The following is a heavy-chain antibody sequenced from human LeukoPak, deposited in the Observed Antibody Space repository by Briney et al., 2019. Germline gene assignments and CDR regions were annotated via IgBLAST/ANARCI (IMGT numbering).Heavy chain of an antibody. Sequence: GGSLRLSCVGSGFTSIAYALTWARQAPGKGLEWVSGISGGGVTTYYADSVKGRFTISRDDSKNTLYLQMNSLRADDAAIYYCARNQQLGGHSYYYYGMDVWGQGTTVTVSS. V-gene: IGHV3-23*01. D-gene: IGHD3-16*01. CDR1: GFTSIAYA. CDR2: ISGGGVTT. CDR3: ARNQQLGGHSYYYYGMDV. J-gene: IGHJ6*02.